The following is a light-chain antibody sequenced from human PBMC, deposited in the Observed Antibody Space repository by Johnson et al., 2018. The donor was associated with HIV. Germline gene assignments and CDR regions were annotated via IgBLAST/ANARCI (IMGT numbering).Light chain of an antibody. Sequence: QSVLTQPPSVSAAPGQKVTISCSGSSSNIGNNYVSWYQQLPGTAPKLLIYENNKRPSGIPDRFSGSKSGTSATLGITGLQTGDEADYYCGTWNSSLSVLYVFGTGTTVT. J-gene: IGLJ1*01. CDR1: SSNIGNNY. CDR2: ENN. V-gene: IGLV1-51*02. CDR3: GTWNSSLSVLYV.